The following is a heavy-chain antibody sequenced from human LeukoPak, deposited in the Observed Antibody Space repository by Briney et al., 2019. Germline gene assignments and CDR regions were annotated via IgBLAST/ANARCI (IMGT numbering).Heavy chain of an antibody. J-gene: IGHJ5*02. Sequence: KPSETLSLTCAVYGGSFSGYYWSWIRQPPGKGLEWIGYIYYSGSTNYNPSLKSRVTISVDTSKNQFSLKLSSVTAADTAVYYCARQWGQYCSSTSCYPGGVDPWGQGTLVTVSS. CDR1: GGSFSGYY. CDR3: ARQWGQYCSSTSCYPGGVDP. D-gene: IGHD2-2*01. CDR2: IYYSGST. V-gene: IGHV4-59*08.